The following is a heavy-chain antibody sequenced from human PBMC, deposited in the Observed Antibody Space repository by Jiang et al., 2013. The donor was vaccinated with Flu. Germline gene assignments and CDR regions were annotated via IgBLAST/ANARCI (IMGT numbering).Heavy chain of an antibody. CDR3: ARHIVDYDILTGYARIPHYFDY. J-gene: IGHJ4*02. CDR2: IYYSGST. CDR1: GGSISSSSYY. Sequence: GLVKPSETLSLTCTVSGGSISSSSYYWGWIRQPPGKGLEWIGSIYYSGSTYYNPSLKSRVTISVDTSKNQFSLKLSSVTAADAAVYYCARHIVDYDILTGYARIPHYFDYWGQGTLVTVSS. D-gene: IGHD3-9*01. V-gene: IGHV4-39*01.